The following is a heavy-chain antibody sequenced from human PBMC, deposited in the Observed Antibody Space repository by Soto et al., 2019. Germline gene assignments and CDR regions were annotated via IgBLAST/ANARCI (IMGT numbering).Heavy chain of an antibody. V-gene: IGHV4-31*03. CDR1: GGSISSGGYY. J-gene: IGHJ4*02. CDR3: ARDRRYLGAGPAGFDY. CDR2: IYYSGST. D-gene: IGHD1-26*01. Sequence: QVQLQESGPGLVKPSQTLSLTCTVSGGSISSGGYYWSWIRQHPGKGLEWIGYIYYSGSTYYNPSLKSRVTISVDTSKNQFSLKLSSVTAADTAVYYCARDRRYLGAGPAGFDYWGQGTLVTVSS.